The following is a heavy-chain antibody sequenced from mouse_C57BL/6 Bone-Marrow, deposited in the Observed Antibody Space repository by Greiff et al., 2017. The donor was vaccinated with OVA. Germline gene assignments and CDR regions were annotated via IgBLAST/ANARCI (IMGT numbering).Heavy chain of an antibody. CDR2: IFPGSGST. J-gene: IGHJ1*03. Sequence: VKLVESGPELVKPGASVKISCKASGYTFTDYYINWVKQRPGQGLEWIGWIFPGSGSTYYNEKFKGKATLTVDKSSSTAYMLLSSLTSEDSAVYFCARQDYGGSSSRGYFDVWGTGTTVTVSS. V-gene: IGHV1-75*01. D-gene: IGHD1-1*01. CDR3: ARQDYGGSSSRGYFDV. CDR1: GYTFTDYY.